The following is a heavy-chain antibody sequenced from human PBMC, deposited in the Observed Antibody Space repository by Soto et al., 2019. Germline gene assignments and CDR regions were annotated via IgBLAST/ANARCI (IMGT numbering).Heavy chain of an antibody. D-gene: IGHD2-15*01. CDR3: TRGSRGVNYFAY. J-gene: IGHJ4*02. CDR2: INSDGSAT. Sequence: EVQLVESGGGLVQSGGSLRLSCAVSGFTFSNDWMHWVRQAPGKGLVWVSRINSDGSATNYADSVKGRFTISRDNAKNTLFLKMNSLRAEDTAVYYCTRGSRGVNYFAYWAKGTLVPVSS. CDR1: GFTFSNDW. V-gene: IGHV3-74*01.